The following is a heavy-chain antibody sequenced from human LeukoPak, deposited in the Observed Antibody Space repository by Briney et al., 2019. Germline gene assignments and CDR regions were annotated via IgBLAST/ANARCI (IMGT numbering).Heavy chain of an antibody. D-gene: IGHD3-22*01. CDR2: ISYDGSNK. V-gene: IGHV3-30*09. CDR3: ARDPYYYDSSGYWGRTLDY. Sequence: GGSLRLSCAASGFTFSSYAMHWVRQAPGKGLEWVAVISYDGSNKYYADSVKGRFAISRDNSKNTLYLQMNSLRAEDTAVYYCARDPYYYDSSGYWGRTLDYWGQGTLVTVSS. J-gene: IGHJ4*02. CDR1: GFTFSSYA.